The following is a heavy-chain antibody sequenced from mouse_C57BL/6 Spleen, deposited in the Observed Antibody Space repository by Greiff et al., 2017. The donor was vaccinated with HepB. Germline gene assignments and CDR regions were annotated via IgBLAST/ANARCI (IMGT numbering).Heavy chain of an antibody. CDR2: IYPRDGST. CDR3: ARYLLITTVVEYYFDY. CDR1: GYTFTSYD. J-gene: IGHJ2*01. V-gene: IGHV1-85*01. Sequence: QVQLQQSGPELVKPGASVKLSCKASGYTFTSYDINWVKQRPGQGLEWIGWIYPRDGSTKYNEKFKGKATLTVDTSSSTAYMELHSLTSEDSAVYFCARYLLITTVVEYYFDYWGQGTTLTVSS. D-gene: IGHD1-1*01.